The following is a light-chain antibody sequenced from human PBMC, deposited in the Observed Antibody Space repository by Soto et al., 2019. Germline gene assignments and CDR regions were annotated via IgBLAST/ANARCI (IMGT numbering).Light chain of an antibody. CDR1: QDISTW. J-gene: IGKJ2*01. Sequence: DIQMTQSPSSVSSSVGDRVTITCRASQDISTWLGWYQQKPGKAPTLLIYRASTLHSGVPSRFSGSGSGTDFTLTISRLEPEDFAVYYCQQYGSSPYTFGQGTKLEIK. CDR2: RAS. V-gene: IGKV1-12*01. CDR3: QQYGSSPYT.